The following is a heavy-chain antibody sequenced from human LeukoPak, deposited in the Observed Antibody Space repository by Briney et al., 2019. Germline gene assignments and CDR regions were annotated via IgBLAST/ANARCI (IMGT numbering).Heavy chain of an antibody. V-gene: IGHV4-31*03. Sequence: PSQTPSLTCTVSGGSISSGGYYWSWIRQHPGKGLEWIGYIYYSGSTYYNPSLKSRVTISVDTSKNQFSLKLSSVTAADTAVYYCARAPLIRYGSGSYSNAFDIWGQGTMVTVSS. CDR1: GGSISSGGYY. CDR3: ARAPLIRYGSGSYSNAFDI. J-gene: IGHJ3*02. D-gene: IGHD3-10*01. CDR2: IYYSGST.